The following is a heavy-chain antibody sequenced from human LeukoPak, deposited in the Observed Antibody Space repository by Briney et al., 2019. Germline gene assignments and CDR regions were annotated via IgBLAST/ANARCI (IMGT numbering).Heavy chain of an antibody. CDR3: ARLGARQMLEY. CDR2: IKQDGGQI. J-gene: IGHJ4*02. D-gene: IGHD4-17*01. Sequence: GALRLSCAASEFTFSSYWMSWVRHAPGKGLEWVANIKQDGGQIYYLESVKGRFTVSRDNAKNSLYLQMNSLRAEDTAVYYCARLGARQMLEYWGQGTLVTVSS. V-gene: IGHV3-7*01. CDR1: EFTFSSYW.